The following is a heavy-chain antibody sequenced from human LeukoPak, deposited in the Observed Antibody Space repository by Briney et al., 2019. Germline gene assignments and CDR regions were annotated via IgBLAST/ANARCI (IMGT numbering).Heavy chain of an antibody. Sequence: SVKVSCKASGGTFSIYAISWVRQAPGQGLEWVGRIIPILGIANYAQKFQGRVTITADKSTSTAYMELSSLRSEDTAVYYCARDQVVVAHNWFDPWGQGTLVTVSS. CDR3: ARDQVVVAHNWFDP. J-gene: IGHJ5*02. D-gene: IGHD2-21*01. V-gene: IGHV1-69*04. CDR2: IIPILGIA. CDR1: GGTFSIYA.